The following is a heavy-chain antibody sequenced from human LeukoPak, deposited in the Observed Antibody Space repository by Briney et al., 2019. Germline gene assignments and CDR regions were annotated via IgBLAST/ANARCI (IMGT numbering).Heavy chain of an antibody. CDR2: ISSSGSTV. Sequence: PGGSLRLSCAASEFTFSDYYMSWIRQAPGKGLEWVSHISSSGSTVYYADSVKGRFTISRDNAKNSLYLQMSSLRAEDTAVYYCARESYSNYLGYMDVWGKGTTVTVSS. CDR3: ARESYSNYLGYMDV. D-gene: IGHD4-11*01. CDR1: EFTFSDYY. V-gene: IGHV3-11*04. J-gene: IGHJ6*03.